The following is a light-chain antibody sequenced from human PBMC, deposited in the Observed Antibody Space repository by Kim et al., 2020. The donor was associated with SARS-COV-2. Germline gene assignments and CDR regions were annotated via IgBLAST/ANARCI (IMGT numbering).Light chain of an antibody. CDR3: QQYNNWPYT. J-gene: IGKJ2*01. Sequence: SVSPGERAPLSCRASQSFSSNLAWYQQKPGQAPRRLIYGASTRATGIPARFSGSGSGTEFTLTISSLQSEDFAVYYCQQYNNWPYTFGQGTKLEI. CDR1: QSFSSN. V-gene: IGKV3-15*01. CDR2: GAS.